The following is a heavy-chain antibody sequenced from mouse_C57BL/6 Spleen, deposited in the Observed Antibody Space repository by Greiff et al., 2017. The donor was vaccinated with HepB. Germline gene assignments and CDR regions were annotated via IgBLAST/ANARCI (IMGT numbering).Heavy chain of an antibody. V-gene: IGHV5-9-1*02. D-gene: IGHD2-4*01. CDR1: GFTFSSYA. CDR3: TRDKDDDYDAVVYAMDY. CDR2: ISSGGDYI. J-gene: IGHJ4*01. Sequence: EVKLVESGEGLVKPGGSLKLSCAASGFTFSSYAMSWVRQTPEKRLEWVAYISSGGDYIYYADTVKGRFTISRDNARNTLYLQMSSLKSEGTAMYYCTRDKDDDYDAVVYAMDYWGQGTSVTVSS.